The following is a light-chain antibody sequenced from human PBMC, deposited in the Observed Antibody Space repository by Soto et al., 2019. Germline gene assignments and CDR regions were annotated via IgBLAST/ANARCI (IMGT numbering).Light chain of an antibody. V-gene: IGLV2-23*01. J-gene: IGLJ1*01. CDR1: SSDVGSYNL. CDR2: EGS. Sequence: QSVLTQPPSVSGSPGQSITISCTGTSSDVGSYNLVSWYQQHPGKAPKLMIYEGSKRPSGVSNRFSGSKSGNTASLTISGLQAEDEADYYCCSYAGSYVFGTGTKVT. CDR3: CSYAGSYV.